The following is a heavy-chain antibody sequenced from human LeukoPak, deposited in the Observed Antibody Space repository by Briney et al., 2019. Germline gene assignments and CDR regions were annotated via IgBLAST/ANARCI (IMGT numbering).Heavy chain of an antibody. CDR2: IKYDGSEK. V-gene: IGHV3-7*01. Sequence: GGSLRLSCAASGFSFSTNWMSWVRLAPGKGPEWVANIKYDGSEKYYVDSVKGRFTISRDNAKTSLYLHMNSLRAEDTAVYYCASGFLDDFWSGHFWGQGTLVTVSS. CDR3: ASGFLDDFWSGHF. CDR1: GFSFSTNW. D-gene: IGHD3-3*01. J-gene: IGHJ4*02.